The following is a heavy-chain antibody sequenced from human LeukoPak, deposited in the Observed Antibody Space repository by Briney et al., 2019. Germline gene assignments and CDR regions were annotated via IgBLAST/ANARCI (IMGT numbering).Heavy chain of an antibody. Sequence: GGSLRLSCAASGFIVSSNHINWVRQTPAKGLEWVSITYSGDTTYYADSVKGRFTISRDNSKHTLYLQMGSLRTEDMAVYYCARAATVTAESAFGYWGQGTLVTVSS. CDR1: GFIVSSNH. D-gene: IGHD4-17*01. CDR2: TYSGDTT. J-gene: IGHJ4*02. CDR3: ARAATVTAESAFGY. V-gene: IGHV3-66*01.